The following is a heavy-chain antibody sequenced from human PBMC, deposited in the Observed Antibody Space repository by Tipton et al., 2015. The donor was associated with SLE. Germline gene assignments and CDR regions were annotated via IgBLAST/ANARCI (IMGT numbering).Heavy chain of an antibody. Sequence: TLSLTCTVSGGSITSYYWSWIRQPAGKGLEWIGRIYTSGSTNYNPSLKSRVTMSVDTSKNQFSLKLRSVTAADTAVYYCVRVGTVIPLGFFNYWGQGTLVTVSS. CDR1: GGSITSYY. D-gene: IGHD7-27*01. J-gene: IGHJ4*02. V-gene: IGHV4-4*07. CDR3: VRVGTVIPLGFFNY. CDR2: IYTSGST.